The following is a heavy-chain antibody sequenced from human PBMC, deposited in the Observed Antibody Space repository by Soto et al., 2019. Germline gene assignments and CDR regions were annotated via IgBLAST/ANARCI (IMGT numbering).Heavy chain of an antibody. J-gene: IGHJ4*02. D-gene: IGHD6-19*01. CDR2: IFSSDSSA. CDR1: GFTFSSYS. Sequence: ESLKISCKASGFTFSSYSLGWVRHMPGKGLQWMGNIFSSDSSAKYSPSFVGQVTISVDRSINTAYLQWSSLKASDTAIYYCGTWRGSSWFVYWDPGTLLTVSS. V-gene: IGHV5-51*01. CDR3: GTWRGSSWFVY.